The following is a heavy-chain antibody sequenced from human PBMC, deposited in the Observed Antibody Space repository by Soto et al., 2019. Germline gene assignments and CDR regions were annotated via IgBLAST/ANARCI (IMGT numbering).Heavy chain of an antibody. CDR2: ISSSGSYI. D-gene: IGHD2-2*01. CDR1: GFSFSSDS. CDR3: ARDYCSSTSCYYP. V-gene: IGHV3-21*01. Sequence: EVQLVESGGGLVKPGGSLRLSCAASGFSFSSDSMNWVRQAPGKGLEWVSSISSSGSYIYYADSVKGRFTISRDNAKNSLYLQMNSLRAEDTAVYYCARDYCSSTSCYYPWGQGALVTVSS. J-gene: IGHJ5*02.